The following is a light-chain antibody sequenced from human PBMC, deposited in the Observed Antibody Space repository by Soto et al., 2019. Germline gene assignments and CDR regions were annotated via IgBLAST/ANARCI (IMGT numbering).Light chain of an antibody. CDR3: SSYTSSNYWV. CDR2: EVS. J-gene: IGLJ3*02. CDR1: SSDVGGYNY. Sequence: QSALTQPASVSGSPGQSITISCTGTSSDVGGYNYVSWYQQRPGKAPKLMIYEVSNRPSGVSYRFSGSKSGNMASLTISGLQAEDEAAYYCSSYTSSNYWVFGGGTKLTVL. V-gene: IGLV2-14*01.